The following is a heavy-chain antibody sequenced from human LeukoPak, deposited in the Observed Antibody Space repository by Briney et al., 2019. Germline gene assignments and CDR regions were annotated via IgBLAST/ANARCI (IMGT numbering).Heavy chain of an antibody. V-gene: IGHV1-18*01. CDR2: ISAYDGST. CDR3: ARDGATAAQFDY. J-gene: IGHJ4*02. Sequence: ASVKVSCKTSGYTFTNFAISWVRQAPGQGLEWVGWISAYDGSTNYAQMVQGRVTMTTDTSTTTAYMELRSLRSDDTAVYYCARDGATAAQFDYWGQGTLVTVSS. CDR1: GYTFTNFA. D-gene: IGHD5-24*01.